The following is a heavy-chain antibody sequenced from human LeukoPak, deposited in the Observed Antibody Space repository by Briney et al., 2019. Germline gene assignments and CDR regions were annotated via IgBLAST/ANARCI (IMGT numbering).Heavy chain of an antibody. Sequence: SETLSLTCTVSGGSISSSSYYWGWIRQPPGKGLEWIGSIYYSGSTYYNPSLKSLVTISVDTSKNQFSLKLSSVTAADTAVYYCARDGNYLWKIFDYWGQGTLVTVSS. CDR2: IYYSGST. J-gene: IGHJ4*02. V-gene: IGHV4-39*07. CDR3: ARDGNYLWKIFDY. D-gene: IGHD4-11*01. CDR1: GGSISSSSYY.